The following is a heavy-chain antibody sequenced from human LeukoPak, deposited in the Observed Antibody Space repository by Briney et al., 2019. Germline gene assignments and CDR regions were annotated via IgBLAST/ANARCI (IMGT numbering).Heavy chain of an antibody. J-gene: IGHJ3*02. CDR3: ARSIIVVVAAGALDI. D-gene: IGHD2-21*02. CDR1: RYTFTGYF. Sequence: GASVRGSCTASRYTFTGYFMHWVRQAPGQELEWMGWINPDSGGTNNAQKFQGRVTMTRDTSISTAYMELSRLRSDDTAVYYCARSIIVVVAAGALDIWGQGTMVTVSS. V-gene: IGHV1-2*02. CDR2: INPDSGGT.